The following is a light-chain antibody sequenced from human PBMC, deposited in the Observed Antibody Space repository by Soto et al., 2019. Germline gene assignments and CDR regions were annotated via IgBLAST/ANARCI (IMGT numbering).Light chain of an antibody. CDR3: QQFVA. V-gene: IGKV1-9*01. Sequence: DIQLTQSPSFLSASVGDRVTITCRASQGISSYLAWYQQKPGKAPKLLIYAASTLQSGVPSRFSGSGSGTEFTLTISSLQPEYFATYYCQQFVAFGQGTKLEIK. CDR2: AAS. J-gene: IGKJ2*01. CDR1: QGISSY.